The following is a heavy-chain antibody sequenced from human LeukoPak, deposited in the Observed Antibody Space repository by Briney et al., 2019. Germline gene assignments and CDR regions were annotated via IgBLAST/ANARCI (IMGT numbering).Heavy chain of an antibody. J-gene: IGHJ3*02. CDR2: ISSSGSTI. D-gene: IGHD1-26*01. CDR3: ARNIVGATLGAFDI. Sequence: PRRSLRPSCAPSRVTSSNYEMNWVRQAPGNRLEWVSYISSSGSTIFYADSVKGRFTVSRDNAKNSLYLQMNSLRAEDTAVYYCARNIVGATLGAFDIWGQGTMVTVSS. V-gene: IGHV3-48*03. CDR1: RVTSSNYE.